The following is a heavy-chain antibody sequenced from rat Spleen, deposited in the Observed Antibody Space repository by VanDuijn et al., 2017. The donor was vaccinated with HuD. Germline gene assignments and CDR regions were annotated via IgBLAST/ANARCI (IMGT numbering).Heavy chain of an antibody. CDR3: ARGGYYGYPYVMDA. V-gene: IGHV1-43*01. Sequence: QVQLQQSGAELAKPGSSVKISCKASGYTFTSYYISWIKQTTGQGLEYIGDINTGSGGTNYNEKFKGKATLTVDKSSSTAFMQLSSLTPDDSAVDYCARGGYYGYPYVMDAWGQGASVTVSS. J-gene: IGHJ4*01. CDR2: INTGSGGT. CDR1: GYTFTSYY. D-gene: IGHD1-7*01.